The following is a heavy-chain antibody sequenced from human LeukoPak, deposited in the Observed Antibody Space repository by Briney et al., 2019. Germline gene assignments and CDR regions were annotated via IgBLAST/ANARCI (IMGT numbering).Heavy chain of an antibody. J-gene: IGHJ4*02. V-gene: IGHV3-23*01. CDR1: GFTFSSYA. D-gene: IGHD3-3*01. CDR2: ISGSGGST. CDR3: AKDFTAKYYDFWSGYLHFDY. Sequence: PGGSLRLSCAASGFTFSSYAMSWVRQAPGKGLEWVSAISGSGGSTYYADSVKGRFTISRDNSKNTLYLQMNSLRAEDTAVYYCAKDFTAKYYDFWSGYLHFDYWGQGTLVTVSS.